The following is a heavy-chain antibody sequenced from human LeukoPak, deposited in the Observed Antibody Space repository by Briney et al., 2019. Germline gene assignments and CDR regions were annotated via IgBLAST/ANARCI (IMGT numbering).Heavy chain of an antibody. J-gene: IGHJ4*02. CDR3: ARAAPRATEPFDY. D-gene: IGHD5-12*01. Sequence: GGSLRLSCAASGFTFSSYSMNWVRQAPGKGLEWVSSISSSSSYIYYADSVKGRFTISRDNAKNSLYLQMNSLRAEDTAVYYCARAAPRATEPFDYWGQGTLVTVSS. CDR1: GFTFSSYS. CDR2: ISSSSSYI. V-gene: IGHV3-21*06.